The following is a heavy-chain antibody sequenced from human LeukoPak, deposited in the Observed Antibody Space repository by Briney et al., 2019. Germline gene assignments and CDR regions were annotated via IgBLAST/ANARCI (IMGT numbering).Heavy chain of an antibody. CDR1: GGSISSYY. CDR3: ARQSISGSSLSYFDY. D-gene: IGHD3-22*01. V-gene: IGHV4-59*01. Sequence: SETLSLTCTVSGGSISSYYWSWIRQPPGKGLEWIGNIYGSGSTNYNPSLKSRVTISVDTSKNQCSLKLSSVTAADTAVYYCARQSISGSSLSYFDYWGQGTLVNVSS. CDR2: IYGSGST. J-gene: IGHJ4*02.